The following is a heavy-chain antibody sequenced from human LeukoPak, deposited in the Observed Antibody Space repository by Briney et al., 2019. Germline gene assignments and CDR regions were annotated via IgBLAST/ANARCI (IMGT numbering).Heavy chain of an antibody. J-gene: IGHJ4*02. CDR2: ISAYNGNT. V-gene: IGHV1-18*01. CDR1: GYTFTSYG. Sequence: ASVKVSCKASGYTFTSYGISWVRQAPGQGLEWMGWISAYNGNTNYAQKLQGRVTMTTDISTSTAYMELRSLRSDDTAVYYCARLDVLQPNLDYWGQGTLVTVSS. CDR3: ARLDVLQPNLDY. D-gene: IGHD3-16*01.